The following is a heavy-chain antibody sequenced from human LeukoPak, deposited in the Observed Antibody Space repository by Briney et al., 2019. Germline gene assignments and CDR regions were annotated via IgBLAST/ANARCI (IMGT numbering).Heavy chain of an antibody. Sequence: SETLSLTCTVSGGSISSYYRSWIPQPPGKGLEWIGYLYYRGSTNYNPSLKSRVTISVATSKQQISLKLSSVTGAHTAVYYCAGTYYYDSSGYFHYSLWGQGTLVTVPS. J-gene: IGHJ4*02. V-gene: IGHV4-59*01. CDR2: LYYRGST. D-gene: IGHD3-22*01. CDR1: GGSISSYY. CDR3: AGTYYYDSSGYFHYSL.